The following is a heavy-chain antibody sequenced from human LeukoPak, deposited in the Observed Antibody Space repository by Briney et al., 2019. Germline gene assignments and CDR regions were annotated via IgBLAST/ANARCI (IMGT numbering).Heavy chain of an antibody. CDR1: EFTFSSYW. J-gene: IGHJ6*04. Sequence: GGSLRLSCAASEFTFSSYWMSWVRQAPGKGLEWVANIKQDGREKYYVDFVKGRFTISRDNAKNSLYLQMNSLRAEDTAVYYCAELGITMIGGVWGKGTTVTISS. CDR3: AELGITMIGGV. V-gene: IGHV3-7*01. CDR2: IKQDGREK. D-gene: IGHD3-10*02.